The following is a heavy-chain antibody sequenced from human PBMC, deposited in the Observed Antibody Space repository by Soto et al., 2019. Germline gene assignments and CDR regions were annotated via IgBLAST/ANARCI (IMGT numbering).Heavy chain of an antibody. CDR1: GYTFTCDY. D-gene: IGHD1-26*01. CDR3: GRGRSGQIVVFY. Sequence: ASVKVSFKASGYTFTCDYIHWVRQAPEQGPEWMGEIGPESGATRYAQKLQGRVTMTRDTSITTVYMELKNLSPDDTAVYYCGRGRSGQIVVFYWGQGTPVTSPQ. CDR2: IGPESGAT. J-gene: IGHJ4*02. V-gene: IGHV1-2*02.